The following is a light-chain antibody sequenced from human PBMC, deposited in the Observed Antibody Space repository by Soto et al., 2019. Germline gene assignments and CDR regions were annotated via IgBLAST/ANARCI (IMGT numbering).Light chain of an antibody. V-gene: IGLV2-14*01. CDR3: SSYTTTDTYV. J-gene: IGLJ1*01. CDR1: NRDVGAYKY. CDR2: EVS. Sequence: QSALTQPASVSGSPGQSITISCTGTNRDVGAYKYVSWYQHHPGTAPKLIIYEVSNRPSGVSNRFSGSKSGNTASLTISGLQAEDEADYYCSSYTTTDTYVFGTGTKLTVL.